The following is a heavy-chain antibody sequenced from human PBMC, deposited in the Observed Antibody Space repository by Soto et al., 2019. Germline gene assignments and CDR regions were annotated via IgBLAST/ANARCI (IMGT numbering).Heavy chain of an antibody. D-gene: IGHD3-10*01. CDR2: ISGSGGST. J-gene: IGHJ4*02. CDR1: GFTFSSYA. CDR3: AKATMRGSQAPSDY. Sequence: GGSLRLSCAASGFTFSSYAMSWVRQAPGKGLEWVSVISGSGGSTYYADSVKGRFTISRDNSKNTLYLQMSSLRAEDTAVYYCAKATMRGSQAPSDYWGQGTLVTVSS. V-gene: IGHV3-23*01.